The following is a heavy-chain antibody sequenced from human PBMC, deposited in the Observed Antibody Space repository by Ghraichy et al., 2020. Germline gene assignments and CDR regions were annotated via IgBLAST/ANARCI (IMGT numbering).Heavy chain of an antibody. V-gene: IGHV4-59*01. Sequence: SETLSLTCTVSGGTITSDYWSWIRQPPGKGPEWIGYIHHRGSTNYNPSLKSRVTISVDTSKMQFSLKLSSVTAADTAVYYCGRDGSPGRVFYWGQGNLVTVSS. CDR3: GRDGSPGRVFY. J-gene: IGHJ4*02. CDR2: IHHRGST. D-gene: IGHD3-10*01. CDR1: GGTITSDY.